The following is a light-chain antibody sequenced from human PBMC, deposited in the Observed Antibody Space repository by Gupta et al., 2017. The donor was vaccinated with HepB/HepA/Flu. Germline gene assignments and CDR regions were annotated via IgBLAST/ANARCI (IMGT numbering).Light chain of an antibody. CDR2: DAS. CDR3: QHYDNLPKYT. Sequence: DIQMTQSPSSLSASVGDRVTITCQANRDISNYLNWYQQKPGKAPKHLIYDASILETGVPSRFSGSGCGRDFTFTINSRQQEDTATYYCQHYDNLPKYTFGQGTKVDI. V-gene: IGKV1-33*01. CDR1: RDISNY. J-gene: IGKJ2*01.